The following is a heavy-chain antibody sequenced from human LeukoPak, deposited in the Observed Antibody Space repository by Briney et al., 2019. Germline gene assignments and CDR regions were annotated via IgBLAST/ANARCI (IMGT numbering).Heavy chain of an antibody. J-gene: IGHJ6*02. CDR3: ARGNTAMAYYYYGMDV. CDR2: IYYSGST. CDR1: GGSISSYY. V-gene: IGHV4-59*08. Sequence: SETLSPTCTVSGGSISSYYWSWIRQPPGKGLEWIGYIYYSGSTNYNPSLKSRVTISVDTSKNQFSLNLSSVTAADTAVYYCARGNTAMAYYYYGMDVWGQGTTVTVSS. D-gene: IGHD5-18*01.